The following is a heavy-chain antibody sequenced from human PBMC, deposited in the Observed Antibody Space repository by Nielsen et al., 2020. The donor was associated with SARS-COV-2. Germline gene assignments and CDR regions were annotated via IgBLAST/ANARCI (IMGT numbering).Heavy chain of an antibody. CDR1: GFTFSSYA. V-gene: IGHV3-23*01. J-gene: IGHJ6*02. CDR2: ISGSGGST. D-gene: IGHD3-3*01. Sequence: GGSLRLSCAASGFTFSSYAMSWVRQAPGKGLEWVSAISGSGGSTYYADSVKGRFTISRDNSKNTLYLQMNSLRAEDTAVYYCAKDQLRSRLPYGMDVWGQGTTVTVSS. CDR3: AKDQLRSRLPYGMDV.